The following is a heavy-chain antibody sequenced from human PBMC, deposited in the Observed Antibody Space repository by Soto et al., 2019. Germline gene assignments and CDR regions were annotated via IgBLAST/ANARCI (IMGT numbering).Heavy chain of an antibody. CDR2: INAGNGNT. D-gene: IGHD3-10*01. Sequence: ASVKVSCKASGYTFTSYAMHWVRQAPGQRLEWMGWINAGNGNTKYSQKFQGRVTITRDTSASTAYMELSSLRSEDTAVYYCARDVQFLWFGEFFSGPYGMDVWGQGTTVTVSS. CDR1: GYTFTSYA. J-gene: IGHJ6*02. CDR3: ARDVQFLWFGEFFSGPYGMDV. V-gene: IGHV1-3*01.